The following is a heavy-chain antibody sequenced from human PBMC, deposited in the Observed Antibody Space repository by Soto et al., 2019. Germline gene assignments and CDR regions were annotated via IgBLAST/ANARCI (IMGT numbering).Heavy chain of an antibody. J-gene: IGHJ4*01. Sequence: QVHLVESGGGVVQPGRSLRLSCAASGFSFSTYGMHWVRQAPGKGLEWVAFISNDGSNKYYADSVKGRFTISRDNSENALDRQMNGLRAEETAVYSGARGLGNHWAFDDWGHGTLVTVS. D-gene: IGHD3-16*01. V-gene: IGHV3-30*03. CDR2: ISNDGSNK. CDR1: GFSFSTYG. CDR3: ARGLGNHWAFDD.